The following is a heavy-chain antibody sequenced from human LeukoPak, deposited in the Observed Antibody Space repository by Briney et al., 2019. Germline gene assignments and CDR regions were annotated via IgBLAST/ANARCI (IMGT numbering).Heavy chain of an antibody. V-gene: IGHV3-48*04. Sequence: ETLSLTCTVSGGSISSSSYYWGWVRQAPGKGLEWVSYISSSSSTIYYADSVKGRFTISRDNAKNSLYLQMNSLRAEDTAVYYCARGFYYYDPKRRDAFDIWGQGTMVTVSS. CDR1: GGSISSSSYY. D-gene: IGHD3-22*01. J-gene: IGHJ3*02. CDR2: ISSSSSTI. CDR3: ARGFYYYDPKRRDAFDI.